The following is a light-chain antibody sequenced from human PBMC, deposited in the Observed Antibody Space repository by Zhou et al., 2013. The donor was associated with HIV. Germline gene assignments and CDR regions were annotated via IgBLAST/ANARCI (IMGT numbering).Light chain of an antibody. CDR1: QRLKFSD. J-gene: IGKJ4*01. Sequence: IVLTQSPGTLSLSPGMRATLSCKTNQRLKFSDLAWYQQKPGRPPRLLIYSASSRATGIPDRFSGSGSWDRLHSHHQQLEPEDFAVYYCQQYGTLLTFGGGTKVEIK. CDR3: QQYGTLLT. CDR2: SAS. V-gene: IGKV3-20*01.